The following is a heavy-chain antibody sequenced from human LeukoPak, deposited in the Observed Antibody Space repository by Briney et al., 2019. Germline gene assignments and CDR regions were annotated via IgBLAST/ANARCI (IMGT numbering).Heavy chain of an antibody. J-gene: IGHJ3*02. CDR1: GGSISNGSYY. CDR3: AIRVSGRAFDI. D-gene: IGHD3-16*01. CDR2: IYTSRST. Sequence: SETLSLTCTVSGGSISNGSYYWSWIRQPAGKGREWIGRIYTSRSTNYNPSLKSRVTISVDTSKNQFSLKLSSVTAAHTAVYYCAIRVSGRAFDIWGQGTLVTVSS. V-gene: IGHV4-61*02.